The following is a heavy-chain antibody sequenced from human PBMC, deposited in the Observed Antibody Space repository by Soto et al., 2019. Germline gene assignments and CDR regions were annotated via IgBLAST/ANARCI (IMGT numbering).Heavy chain of an antibody. J-gene: IGHJ4*02. D-gene: IGHD3-22*01. CDR1: GYSFTVYH. CDR3: ARSSGYYYVDY. Sequence: ASVKVSCKASGYSFTVYHMHWVRQAPGQGLEWMGWINTDSGGTKYAQKFEGRVTMSRDTSINTAYMELSSLRSEDTAVYYCARSSGYYYVDYWGQGTLVTVSS. CDR2: INTDSGGT. V-gene: IGHV1-2*02.